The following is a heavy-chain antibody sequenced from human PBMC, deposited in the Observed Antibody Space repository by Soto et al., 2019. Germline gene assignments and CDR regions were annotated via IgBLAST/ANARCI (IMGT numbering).Heavy chain of an antibody. D-gene: IGHD2-21*02. CDR1: GGTFSSYA. V-gene: IGHV1-69*13. J-gene: IGHJ6*02. CDR3: ARDNRLVVTATGDYYYGMDV. Sequence: ASVKVSCKASGGTFSSYAISWVRQAPGQGLEWMGGIIPIFGTAKYAQKFQGRVTIIADESTSTAYMELSSLRSEDTAVYYCARDNRLVVTATGDYYYGMDVWGQGTTVTVSS. CDR2: IIPIFGTA.